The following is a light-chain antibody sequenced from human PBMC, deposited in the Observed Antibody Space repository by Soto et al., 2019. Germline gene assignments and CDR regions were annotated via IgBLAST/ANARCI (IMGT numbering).Light chain of an antibody. CDR2: DAS. J-gene: IGKJ1*01. CDR1: QSISGW. Sequence: DIQMTQSPSTLSATSGDRVTITCRASQSISGWLAWYQQKPGKAPRLLIYDASNVESGVPSRFSGSGSGTEFTLTISSLQPDDFATYYCQQYNSYWTFGQGTKVDIK. V-gene: IGKV1-5*01. CDR3: QQYNSYWT.